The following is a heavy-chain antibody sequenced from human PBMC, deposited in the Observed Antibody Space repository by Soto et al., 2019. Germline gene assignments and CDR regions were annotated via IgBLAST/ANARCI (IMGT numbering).Heavy chain of an antibody. J-gene: IGHJ4*02. Sequence: ASVKVSCKASGYTFTSYGISWVRQAPGQGLEWMGWISAYNGNTNYAQKLQGRVTMTTDTSTSTAYMELRSLRSEDTAMYYCARDGVSSTEYTWNYGTYFDYRGQGALVTVSS. D-gene: IGHD1-7*01. CDR1: GYTFTSYG. CDR2: ISAYNGNT. V-gene: IGHV1-18*01. CDR3: ARDGVSSTEYTWNYGTYFDY.